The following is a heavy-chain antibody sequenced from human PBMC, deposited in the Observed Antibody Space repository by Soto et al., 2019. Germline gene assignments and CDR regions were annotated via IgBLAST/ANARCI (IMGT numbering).Heavy chain of an antibody. V-gene: IGHV3-23*01. CDR1: GFTFSGYA. D-gene: IGHD3-3*01. CDR3: AKATYYDFWSGSGPFDY. Sequence: LRLSCAASGFTFSGYAMSWVRQAPGRGLEWVSAISGSGGSTFYADSVKGRFTISRDNSKDTMYLQMHSLRAEDTAVYYCAKATYYDFWSGSGPFDYWGLGALVTVSS. J-gene: IGHJ4*01. CDR2: ISGSGGST.